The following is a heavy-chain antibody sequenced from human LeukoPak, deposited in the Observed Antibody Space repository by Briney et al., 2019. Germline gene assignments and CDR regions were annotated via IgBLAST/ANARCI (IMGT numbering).Heavy chain of an antibody. CDR2: IKSKTDGGTT. CDR1: GFTFSNAW. J-gene: IGHJ4*02. CDR3: TTESVLLWFGELSTKDY. Sequence: GGSLRLSCAASGFTFSNAWMSWVRQAPGKGLEWVGRIKSKTDGGTTDYAAPVKGRFTISRDDSKNTLYLQMNGLKTEDTAVYYCTTESVLLWFGELSTKDYWGQGTLVTVSS. V-gene: IGHV3-15*01. D-gene: IGHD3-10*01.